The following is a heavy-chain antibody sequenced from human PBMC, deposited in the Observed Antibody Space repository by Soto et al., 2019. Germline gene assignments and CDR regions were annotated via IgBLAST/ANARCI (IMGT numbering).Heavy chain of an antibody. D-gene: IGHD3-3*01. V-gene: IGHV1-18*01. CDR3: VRDVRIFGVVTDAFDI. J-gene: IGHJ3*02. Sequence: ASVKVSCKASGYTFTSYGISWVRQAPGQGLEWMGWISAYNGNTNYAQKLQGRVTMTTDTSTSTAYMELRSLRSDDTAVYYCVRDVRIFGVVTDAFDIWGQGTMVTVSS. CDR2: ISAYNGNT. CDR1: GYTFTSYG.